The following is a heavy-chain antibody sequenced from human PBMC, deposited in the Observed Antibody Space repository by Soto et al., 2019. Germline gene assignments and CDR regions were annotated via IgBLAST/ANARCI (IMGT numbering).Heavy chain of an antibody. CDR2: MNPNSGNT. CDR3: ASRYHSSSSSGMDV. V-gene: IGHV1-8*01. D-gene: IGHD6-6*01. J-gene: IGHJ6*02. Sequence: QVQLVQSGAEVKKPGASVKVSCKASGYTFTSYDINWVRQATGQGLEWMGWMNPNSGNTGYAQKFQGRVNXXRXTYXSTAYMELSSLRSEDTAVYYCASRYHSSSSSGMDVWGQGTTVTVSS. CDR1: GYTFTSYD.